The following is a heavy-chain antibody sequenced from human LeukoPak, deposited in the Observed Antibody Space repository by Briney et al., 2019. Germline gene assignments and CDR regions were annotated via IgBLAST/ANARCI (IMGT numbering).Heavy chain of an antibody. CDR2: ISGDGTET. Sequence: GGSLRLSCTASGLIFRNYAMTWVRQAPRKGLEWVSTISGDGTETFHADSVKGRFTISRGNSKNTHYLQMSSLRAEDTGIYYCAKGGHYSFFDYWGQGTLVTVSS. CDR1: GLIFRNYA. J-gene: IGHJ4*02. V-gene: IGHV3-23*01. CDR3: AKGGHYSFFDY. D-gene: IGHD4-11*01.